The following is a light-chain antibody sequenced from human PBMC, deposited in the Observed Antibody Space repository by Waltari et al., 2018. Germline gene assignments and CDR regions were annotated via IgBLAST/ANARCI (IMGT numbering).Light chain of an antibody. Sequence: DIVMTQSPDSLAVSLGERATLNCKSSQSVLYSSNSKNYLAWYQHKPGQPPKLLIYWASTRDSGVPDRFSGGGSGTDFTLTISSLQAEDVAVYYCQQYHTSPFTFGPGTKVDI. CDR3: QQYHTSPFT. V-gene: IGKV4-1*01. J-gene: IGKJ3*01. CDR2: WAS. CDR1: QSVLYSSNSKNY.